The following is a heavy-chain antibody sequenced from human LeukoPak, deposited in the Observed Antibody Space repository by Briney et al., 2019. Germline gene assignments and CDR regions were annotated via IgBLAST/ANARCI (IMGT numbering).Heavy chain of an antibody. J-gene: IGHJ4*02. V-gene: IGHV3-48*02. D-gene: IGHD3-22*01. CDR3: ARDGEYYYDSSGYYY. Sequence: GGSLRLSCAASGFTFSSCSMNWVRQAPGKGLEWVSYISSSSSTIYYADSVKGRFTISRDNAKNSLYLQMNSLRDEDTAVYYCARDGEYYYDSSGYYYWGQGTLVTVSS. CDR2: ISSSSSTI. CDR1: GFTFSSCS.